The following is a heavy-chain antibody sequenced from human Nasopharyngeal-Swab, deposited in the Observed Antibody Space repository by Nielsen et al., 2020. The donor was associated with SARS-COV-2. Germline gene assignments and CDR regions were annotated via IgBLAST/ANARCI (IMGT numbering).Heavy chain of an antibody. CDR2: INSDGSST. J-gene: IGHJ6*02. Sequence: GESLKISCAASGFTFSSYAMSWVRQAPGKGLVWVSRINSDGSSTSYADSVKGRFTISRDNAKNTLYLQMNSLRAEDTAVYYCAREYYYGSGSYWSWDYYYGMDVWGQGTTVTVSS. CDR3: AREYYYGSGSYWSWDYYYGMDV. V-gene: IGHV3-74*01. CDR1: GFTFSSYA. D-gene: IGHD3-10*01.